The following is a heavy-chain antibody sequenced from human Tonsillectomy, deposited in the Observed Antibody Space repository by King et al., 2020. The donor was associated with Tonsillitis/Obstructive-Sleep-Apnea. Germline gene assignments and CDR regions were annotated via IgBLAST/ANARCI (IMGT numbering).Heavy chain of an antibody. CDR3: ARGQSSSGCLHDY. CDR2: ISSSSSYI. D-gene: IGHD6-19*01. V-gene: IGHV3-21*06. CDR1: GFTFSGYT. J-gene: IGHJ4*02. Sequence: VQLVESGGGLVKPGGSPRLSCAASGFTFSGYTMNWVRQAPGKGLEWVSSISSSSSYIYYADSVKGRFTISRDNAKNSLYLQMNSLRAEDTAVYYCARGQSSSGCLHDYWGQGTLVTVSS.